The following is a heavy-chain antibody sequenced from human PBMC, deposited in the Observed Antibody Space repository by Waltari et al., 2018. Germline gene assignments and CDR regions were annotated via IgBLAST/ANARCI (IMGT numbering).Heavy chain of an antibody. CDR3: ASDFGTPPRSVVFGVVRPRGFDY. CDR2: SSHTNVHP. V-gene: IGHV1-18*01. Sequence: QVQLVQSGAEVKKPGASVKVSCKTSGYTFNNFHITGVRQAPGQGLEWMGGSSHTNVHPNESQTFPAPVTLPPDPSPTPAYIELGSLRSAAPAVSFFASDFGTPPRSVVFGVVRPRGFDYWGQGTVVSVSS. CDR1: GYTFNNFH. D-gene: IGHD3-3*01. J-gene: IGHJ4*02.